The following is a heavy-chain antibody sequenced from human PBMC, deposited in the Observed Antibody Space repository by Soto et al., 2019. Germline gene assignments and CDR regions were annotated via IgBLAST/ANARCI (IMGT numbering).Heavy chain of an antibody. J-gene: IGHJ4*02. D-gene: IGHD5-18*01. CDR1: GYTFTIYD. CDR3: ARLNEIGSAMVDFDY. CDR2: MNPNSGNT. V-gene: IGHV1-8*01. Sequence: ASLKVSCKASGYTFTIYDINWVRQATGQGLEWMGWMNPNSGNTGYAQKFQGRVTMTRNTSISTAYMELSSLRSEDTAVYYCARLNEIGSAMVDFDYWGQGTLVTVSS.